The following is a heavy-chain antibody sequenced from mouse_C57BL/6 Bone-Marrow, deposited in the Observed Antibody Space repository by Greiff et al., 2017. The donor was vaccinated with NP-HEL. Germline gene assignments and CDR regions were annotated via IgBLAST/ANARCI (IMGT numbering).Heavy chain of an antibody. Sequence: EVQLQKSGPVLVKPGASVKMSCKASGYTFTDYYMNWVKQSHGKSLEWIGVINPYNGGTSYNQKFKGKATLTVDKSSSTAYMELNSLTSEDSAVYYCARWGYYYGSSYDWYFDVWGTGTTVTVSS. D-gene: IGHD1-1*01. CDR1: GYTFTDYY. CDR2: INPYNGGT. J-gene: IGHJ1*03. V-gene: IGHV1-19*01. CDR3: ARWGYYYGSSYDWYFDV.